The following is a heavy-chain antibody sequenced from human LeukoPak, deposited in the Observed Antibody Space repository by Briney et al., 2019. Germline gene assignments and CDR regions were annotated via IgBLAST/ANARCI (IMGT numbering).Heavy chain of an antibody. D-gene: IGHD3-22*01. J-gene: IGHJ3*02. V-gene: IGHV4-34*01. Sequence: SETLSLTCAVYGGSFSGYYWSWIRQPPGKGLEWIGEINHSGSTNYNPSLRSRVTISVDTSKNQFSLKLSSVTAADPAVYYCARLVNYYDSSGYPDAFDIWGQGTMVTVSS. CDR3: ARLVNYYDSSGYPDAFDI. CDR2: INHSGST. CDR1: GGSFSGYY.